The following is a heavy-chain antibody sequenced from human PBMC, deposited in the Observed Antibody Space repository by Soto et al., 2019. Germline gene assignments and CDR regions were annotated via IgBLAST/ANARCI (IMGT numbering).Heavy chain of an antibody. Sequence: SETLSLTCTVSGGSISGHYWIWIRQPPGEGMEWIGYIFYSGSTTYNNNPSLKSRVSISVDTSKNQFYLRLSSVTAADTAVYYCARVGSSGWSPDYWGQGTLVTVSS. CDR3: ARVGSSGWSPDY. D-gene: IGHD6-19*01. V-gene: IGHV4-59*11. CDR2: IFYSGSTTY. J-gene: IGHJ4*02. CDR1: GGSISGHY.